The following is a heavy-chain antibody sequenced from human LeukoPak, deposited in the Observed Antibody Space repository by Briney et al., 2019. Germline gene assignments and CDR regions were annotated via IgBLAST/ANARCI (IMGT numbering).Heavy chain of an antibody. V-gene: IGHV3-7*01. Sequence: HPSETLSLTCTVSGGSISSSSYYWGWIRQPPGKGLEWVANINQDGYEKHYVDSVKGRFTISRDNAKNSLYLQMNSLRAEDTAVYYCARLGVWFGELLSQSFDYWGQGTLVTVSS. D-gene: IGHD3-10*01. CDR2: INQDGYEK. CDR3: ARLGVWFGELLSQSFDY. J-gene: IGHJ4*02. CDR1: GGSISSSSYY.